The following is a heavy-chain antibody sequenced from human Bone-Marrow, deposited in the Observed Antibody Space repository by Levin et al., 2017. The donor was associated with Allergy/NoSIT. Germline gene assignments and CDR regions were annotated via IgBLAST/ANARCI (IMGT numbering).Heavy chain of an antibody. CDR1: GGSISSSSYY. D-gene: IGHD2-2*01. V-gene: IGHV4-39*07. J-gene: IGHJ6*02. Sequence: SETLSLTCTVSGGSISSSSYYWGWIRQPPGKGLEWIGSIYYSGSTYYNPSLKSRVTISVDTSKNQFSLKLSSVTAADTAVYYCARVGSSTSCYALAYYGMDGWGQGTTVTVSS. CDR3: ARVGSSTSCYALAYYGMDG. CDR2: IYYSGST.